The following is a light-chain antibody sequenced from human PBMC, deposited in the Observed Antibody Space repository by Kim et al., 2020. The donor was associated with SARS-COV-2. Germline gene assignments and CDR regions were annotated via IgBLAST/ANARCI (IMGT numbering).Light chain of an antibody. V-gene: IGLV4-69*01. J-gene: IGLJ3*02. Sequence: ASVKLTCTLRRGHSSYAIAWHQQQPEKGPRYLMILNSDGSHSRGDGIPDRFSGSSSGAERYLTISSLQSEDEADYYCQTWGTGLRVFGGGTQLTVL. CDR3: QTWGTGLRV. CDR1: RGHSSYA. CDR2: LNSDGSH.